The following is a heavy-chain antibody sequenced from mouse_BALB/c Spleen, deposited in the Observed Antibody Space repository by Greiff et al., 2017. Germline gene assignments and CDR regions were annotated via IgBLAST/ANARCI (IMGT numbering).Heavy chain of an antibody. CDR1: GFTFTDYY. Sequence: EVKLVESGGGLVQPGGSLRLSCATSGFTFTDYYMSWVRQPPGKALEWLGFIRNKANGYTTEYSASVKGRFTISRDNSQSILYLQMNTLRAEDSATYYCARAAYYGNYMGSSMDYWGQGTSVTVSS. CDR2: IRNKANGYTT. J-gene: IGHJ4*01. CDR3: ARAAYYGNYMGSSMDY. V-gene: IGHV7-3*02. D-gene: IGHD2-10*01.